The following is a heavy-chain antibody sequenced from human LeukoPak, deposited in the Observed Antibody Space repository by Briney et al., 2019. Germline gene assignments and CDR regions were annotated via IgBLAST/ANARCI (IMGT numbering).Heavy chain of an antibody. D-gene: IGHD3-22*01. J-gene: IGHJ3*02. V-gene: IGHV3-48*03. Sequence: GGSLRLSCAASGFTFSSYEMNWVRQAPGKGLEWVSYISSSGSTIYYADSVKGRFTISRDNSKNTLYLQTNSLRAEDTAVYYCAKDAPYYYDSSGRFYFDIWGQGTMVTVSS. CDR3: AKDAPYYYDSSGRFYFDI. CDR2: ISSSGSTI. CDR1: GFTFSSYE.